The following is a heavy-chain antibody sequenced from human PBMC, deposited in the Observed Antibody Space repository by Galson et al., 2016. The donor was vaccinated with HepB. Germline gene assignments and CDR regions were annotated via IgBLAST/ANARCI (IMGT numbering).Heavy chain of an antibody. D-gene: IGHD6-19*01. CDR1: GYSFTSYG. Sequence: SVKVSCKASGYSFTSYGISWVRQAPGQGLEWMGWISAYSANKNYAQKVQGRITMTTDSSTSTAYMELHNLTSDDTAVYFCARDYSSGWYGYWGQGTLVTVSS. J-gene: IGHJ4*02. CDR3: ARDYSSGWYGY. V-gene: IGHV1-18*01. CDR2: ISAYSANK.